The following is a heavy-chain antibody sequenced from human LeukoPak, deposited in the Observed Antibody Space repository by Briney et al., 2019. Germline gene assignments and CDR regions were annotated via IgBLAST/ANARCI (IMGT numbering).Heavy chain of an antibody. CDR1: GYTFTSYD. V-gene: IGHV1-8*01. CDR2: MNPNSGNT. J-gene: IGHJ5*02. Sequence: ASVKVSCKASGYTFTSYDINRVRQATGQGLEWMGWMNPNSGNTGYAQKFQGRVTMTRNTSISTAYMELSSLRSEDTAVYYCARGGPTQEWFDPWGQGTLVTVSS. CDR3: ARGGPTQEWFDP.